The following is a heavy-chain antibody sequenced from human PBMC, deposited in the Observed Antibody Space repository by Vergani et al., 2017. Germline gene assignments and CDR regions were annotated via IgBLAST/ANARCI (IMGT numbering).Heavy chain of an antibody. CDR1: GGSISSYY. D-gene: IGHD2-21*01. J-gene: IGHJ2*01. Sequence: QVQLQESGPGLVKPSQTLSLTCTVSGGSISSYYWSWVRQPPGKGLEWIGNIYYSGSTNYNPSLKSRVSISVDTSKNQFSLKLSSVTAADTAVYYCARHCGGDCPNWYFDLWGRGTLVTVSS. CDR3: ARHCGGDCPNWYFDL. CDR2: IYYSGST. V-gene: IGHV4-59*01.